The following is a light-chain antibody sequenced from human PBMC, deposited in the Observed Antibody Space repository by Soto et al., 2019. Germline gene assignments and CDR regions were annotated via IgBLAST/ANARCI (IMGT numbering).Light chain of an antibody. Sequence: EIVLTQSPGTLSLSPGERATLSCRASQSISRTYLAWYQQNPGQAPRLLIYGASSRATGIPDRFSGSGYGTDFTLTISTLEPEDFAVYFCQQHASSPRTFGQGTKVDIK. CDR3: QQHASSPRT. J-gene: IGKJ1*01. V-gene: IGKV3-20*01. CDR2: GAS. CDR1: QSISRTY.